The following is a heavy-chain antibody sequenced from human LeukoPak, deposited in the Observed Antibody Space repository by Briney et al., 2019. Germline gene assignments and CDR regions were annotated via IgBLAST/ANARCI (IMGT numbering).Heavy chain of an antibody. V-gene: IGHV3-23*01. CDR2: ISGSGGST. CDR3: AKDLDLRFPHYYYYGMDV. D-gene: IGHD3-3*01. CDR1: GFTFSSYA. Sequence: GGSLRLSCAASGFTFSSYAMSWVRQAPGKGLEWVSAISGSGGSTYYADSVKGRFTISRDNSKNTLYLQMNSLRAEDTAVYYCAKDLDLRFPHYYYYGMDVWGQGTTVTVSS. J-gene: IGHJ6*02.